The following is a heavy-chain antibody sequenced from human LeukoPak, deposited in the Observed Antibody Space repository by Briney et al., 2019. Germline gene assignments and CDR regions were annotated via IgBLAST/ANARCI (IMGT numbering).Heavy chain of an antibody. CDR3: ARDSPGYSTGWYYPFDY. Sequence: SETLSLTCAVSGYSISSGYYWGWIRQPPGKGLEWIGSMYHSGSTYYSPSVKSRVTISVDTAKNQFSLKLTSVTAADTAVYYCARDSPGYSTGWYYPFDYWGEGTLVTVSS. J-gene: IGHJ4*02. V-gene: IGHV4-38-2*02. D-gene: IGHD6-19*01. CDR2: MYHSGST. CDR1: GYSISSGYY.